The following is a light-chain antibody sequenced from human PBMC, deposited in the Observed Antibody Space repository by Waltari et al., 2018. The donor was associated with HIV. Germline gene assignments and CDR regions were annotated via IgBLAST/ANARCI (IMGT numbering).Light chain of an antibody. Sequence: QPVLPQPPSASGPPGHGVPLSCSESNSNIGTTAVYWYHTLPGMTPKLLIYRNNRRPSGIPDRFSGSRSGTSASLAISGLRSEDEADYYCATWDDSLIWVFGGGTKLTVL. J-gene: IGLJ3*02. V-gene: IGLV1-47*01. CDR2: RNN. CDR1: NSNIGTTA. CDR3: ATWDDSLIWV.